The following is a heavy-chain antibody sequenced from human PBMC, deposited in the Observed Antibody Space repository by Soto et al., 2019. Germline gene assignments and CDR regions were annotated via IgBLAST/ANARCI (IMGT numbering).Heavy chain of an antibody. CDR1: GGTFSSYA. J-gene: IGHJ5*02. D-gene: IGHD3-3*01. CDR2: IIPIFGTA. V-gene: IGHV1-69*13. Sequence: SVKVSCKASGGTFSSYAISWVRQAPGQGLEWMGGIIPIFGTANYAQKFQGRVTITADESTSTAYMELSSLRSEDTAVYYCARVDDFWSGPRNWFDPWGQGTLVTVSS. CDR3: ARVDDFWSGPRNWFDP.